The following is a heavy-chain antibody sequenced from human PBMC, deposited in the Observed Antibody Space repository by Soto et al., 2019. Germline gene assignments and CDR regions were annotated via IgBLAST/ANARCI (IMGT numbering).Heavy chain of an antibody. D-gene: IGHD2-15*01. CDR3: ARTGPIVVVVAATGWFDP. CDR1: GGSISSSSYY. J-gene: IGHJ5*02. V-gene: IGHV4-39*01. CDR2: IYYSGST. Sequence: NPSATLSLTCTVSGGSISSSSYYWGWIRQPPGKGLEWIGSIYYSGSTYYNPSLKSRVTISVDTSKNQFSLKLSSVTAADTAVYYCARTGPIVVVVAATGWFDPWGQGTLVTVSS.